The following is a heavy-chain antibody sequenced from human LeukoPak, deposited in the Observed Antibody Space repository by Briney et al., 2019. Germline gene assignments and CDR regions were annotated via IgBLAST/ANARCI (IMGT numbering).Heavy chain of an antibody. CDR3: ARGGGSYSYHAFDI. Sequence: GRSLRFSCAASGFTFSSYAMHWVRQAPGKGLEWVAVISYDGSNKYYADSVKGRFTISRDNSKNTLYLQMNSLRAEDTAVYYCARGGGSYSYHAFDIWGQGTMVTVSS. CDR2: ISYDGSNK. D-gene: IGHD1-26*01. V-gene: IGHV3-30*01. J-gene: IGHJ3*02. CDR1: GFTFSSYA.